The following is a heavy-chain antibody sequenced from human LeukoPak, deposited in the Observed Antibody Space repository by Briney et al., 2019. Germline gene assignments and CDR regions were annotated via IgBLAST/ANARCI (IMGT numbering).Heavy chain of an antibody. CDR3: ARLLSIVGAYDY. CDR1: GGSISSGGYS. CDR2: IYHSGST. D-gene: IGHD1-26*01. J-gene: IGHJ4*02. V-gene: IGHV4-30-2*03. Sequence: SQTLSLTCAVYGGSISSGGYSWSWIRQPPGKGLEWIGYIYHSGSTYYNLSLKSRVTISVDTSKNQFSLKLSSVTAADTAVYYCARLLSIVGAYDYWGQGTLVTVSS.